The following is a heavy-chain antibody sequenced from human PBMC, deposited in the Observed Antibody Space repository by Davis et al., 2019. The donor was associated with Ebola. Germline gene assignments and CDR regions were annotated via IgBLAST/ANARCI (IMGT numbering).Heavy chain of an antibody. V-gene: IGHV1-18*01. CDR1: GYTFTSYG. CDR2: ISAYNGNT. Sequence: AASVKVSCKASGYTFTSYGISWVRQAPGQGLEWMGWISAYNGNTNYAQKLQGRVTMTTDTSASTAYMELRSLTSDDTAVYYCARGGPYSSSTRGVDYWGQGTLVTVSS. D-gene: IGHD6-6*01. CDR3: ARGGPYSSSTRGVDY. J-gene: IGHJ4*02.